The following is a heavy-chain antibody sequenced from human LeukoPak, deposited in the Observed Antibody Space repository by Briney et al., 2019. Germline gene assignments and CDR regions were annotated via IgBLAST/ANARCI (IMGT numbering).Heavy chain of an antibody. CDR2: IYYSGST. D-gene: IGHD6-19*01. CDR1: GGSISNYY. J-gene: IGHJ4*02. CDR3: ARNWGSGGSYLFDY. Sequence: SETLSLTCTVSGGSISNYYWSWIRQPPGKGLEWIGYIYYSGSTNYNPSLKSRVTISVDTSKTQFSLKLSSVTAADTAVYYCARNWGSGGSYLFDYWGQGTLVSVSS. V-gene: IGHV4-59*08.